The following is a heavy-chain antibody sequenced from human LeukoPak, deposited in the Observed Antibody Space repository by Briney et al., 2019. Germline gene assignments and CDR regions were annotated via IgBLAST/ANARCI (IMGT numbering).Heavy chain of an antibody. Sequence: PGGSLRLSCAASGFTFSSYWMHWVRQAPGKGLVWVSRINSDGSSTSYADSVKGRFTISRDNAKNTLYLQMNSLRAKDTSVYYCARDRNTGSSYENLFEYWGQGSLVTVSS. J-gene: IGHJ4*02. CDR2: INSDGSST. V-gene: IGHV3-74*01. CDR1: GFTFSSYW. D-gene: IGHD1-26*01. CDR3: ARDRNTGSSYENLFEY.